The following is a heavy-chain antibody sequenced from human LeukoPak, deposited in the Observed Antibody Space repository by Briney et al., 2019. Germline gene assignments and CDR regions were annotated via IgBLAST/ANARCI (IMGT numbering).Heavy chain of an antibody. CDR2: INWNGGST. Sequence: GGSLRLSCAASGFTFDDYGMSWVRQAPGKGLEWVSGINWNGGSTGYADSVKGRFTISRDNAKNSLHLQMNSLRAEDTALYYCARDLDYYDSSGYYYGLDYWGQGTLVTVSS. CDR3: ARDLDYYDSSGYYYGLDY. J-gene: IGHJ4*02. V-gene: IGHV3-20*04. CDR1: GFTFDDYG. D-gene: IGHD3-22*01.